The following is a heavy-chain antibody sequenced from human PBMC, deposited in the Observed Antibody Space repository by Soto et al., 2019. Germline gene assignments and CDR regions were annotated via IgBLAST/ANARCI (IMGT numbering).Heavy chain of an antibody. CDR1: GGTFSSYA. D-gene: IGHD3-10*01. CDR3: ARDLLRESLAREYYFDY. J-gene: IGHJ4*02. V-gene: IGHV1-69*06. Sequence: QVQLVQSGADVKKPGSSVKVSCKASGGTFSSYAISWVRQAPGQGLEWMGGIIPIFGTANYAQKFQGRVTITADKSTSTAYMELSSMRAEDTAVYYCARDLLRESLAREYYFDYWGQGTLVTVSS. CDR2: IIPIFGTA.